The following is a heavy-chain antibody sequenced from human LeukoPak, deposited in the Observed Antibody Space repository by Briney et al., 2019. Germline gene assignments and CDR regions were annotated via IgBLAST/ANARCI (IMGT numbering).Heavy chain of an antibody. J-gene: IGHJ6*02. CDR3: ARDPRYGSGSYPSYYYYGMDV. CDR1: GGAFSSYA. CDR2: IIPIFGTA. V-gene: IGHV1-69*13. D-gene: IGHD3-10*01. Sequence: SVKVSCKASGGAFSSYAISWVRQAPGQGLEWMGGIIPIFGTANYAQKFQGRVTITADESTGTAYMELSSLRSEDTAVYYCARDPRYGSGSYPSYYYYGMDVWGQGTTVTVSS.